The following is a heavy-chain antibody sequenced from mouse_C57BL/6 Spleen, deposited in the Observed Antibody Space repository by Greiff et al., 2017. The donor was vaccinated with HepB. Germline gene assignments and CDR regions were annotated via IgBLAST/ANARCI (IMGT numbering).Heavy chain of an antibody. CDR3: ARDPYGSSYWYFDV. CDR1: GYSITIGYY. J-gene: IGHJ1*03. CDR2: ISYDGSN. V-gene: IGHV3-6*01. Sequence: EVQLVESGPGLVKPSQSLSLTCSVTGYSITIGYYWNWIRQFPGNKLEWMGYISYDGSNNYNPTLKNRISITRDTSKNQFFLKLNSVTTEDTATYYCARDPYGSSYWYFDVWGTGTTVTVSS. D-gene: IGHD1-1*01.